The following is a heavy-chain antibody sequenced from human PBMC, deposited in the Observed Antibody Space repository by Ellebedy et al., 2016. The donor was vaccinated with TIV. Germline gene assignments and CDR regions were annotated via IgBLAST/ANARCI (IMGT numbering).Heavy chain of an antibody. J-gene: IGHJ4*02. CDR3: ARLIGLGVISPYFDL. Sequence: GESLKISXAASGFTFSTYWMNWVRQAPGKGLEWVANIKQDGSEKYYVDSVKGRFTISRDNAKNSLYLQMNSLRAEDTAVYYCARLIGLGVISPYFDLWGQGALVTVSS. D-gene: IGHD3-16*01. CDR1: GFTFSTYW. V-gene: IGHV3-7*03. CDR2: IKQDGSEK.